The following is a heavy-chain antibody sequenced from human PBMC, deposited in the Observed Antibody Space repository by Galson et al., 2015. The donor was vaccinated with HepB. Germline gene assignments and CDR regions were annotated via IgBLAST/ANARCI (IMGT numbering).Heavy chain of an antibody. D-gene: IGHD1-26*01. V-gene: IGHV3-7*03. Sequence: SLRLSCAASGFTFSTYWMSWVRQAPGKGLEWVANIKKDGSEKYYVDSVKGRFTISRDNAKNSLYLQMNSLRAEDTAVYYCARVHGSGNYRRIYYFDDWGQGTVVTVSS. CDR3: ARVHGSGNYRRIYYFDD. CDR2: IKKDGSEK. CDR1: GFTFSTYW. J-gene: IGHJ4*02.